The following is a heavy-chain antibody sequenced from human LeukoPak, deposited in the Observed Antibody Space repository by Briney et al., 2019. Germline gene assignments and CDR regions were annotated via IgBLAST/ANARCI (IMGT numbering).Heavy chain of an antibody. Sequence: SETLSLTCAVYGGSFSGYYWSWIRQPPGKGLEWIGEINHSGSNNYNPSLKSRVTISVDTSKNQFSLKLSSVTAADTAVYYCARVTSDIVVVVALYDAFDIWGQGTMVTVSS. CDR2: INHSGSN. V-gene: IGHV4-34*01. D-gene: IGHD2-15*01. CDR1: GGSFSGYY. CDR3: ARVTSDIVVVVALYDAFDI. J-gene: IGHJ3*02.